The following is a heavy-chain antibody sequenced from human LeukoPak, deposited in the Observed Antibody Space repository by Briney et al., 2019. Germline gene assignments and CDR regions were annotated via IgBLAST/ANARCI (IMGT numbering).Heavy chain of an antibody. D-gene: IGHD3-22*01. Sequence: PGGSLRLSCAASGFTFSSYVMSWVRQAPGKGLEWVSAISSSSSYIYYADSVKGRFTISRDNAKNSLYLQMNSLRAEDTAVYYCARVMIVESMAFDIWGQGTMVTVSS. CDR2: ISSSSSYI. CDR3: ARVMIVESMAFDI. CDR1: GFTFSSYV. V-gene: IGHV3-21*01. J-gene: IGHJ3*02.